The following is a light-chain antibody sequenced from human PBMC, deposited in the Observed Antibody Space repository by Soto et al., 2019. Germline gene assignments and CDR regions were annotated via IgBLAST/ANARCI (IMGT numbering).Light chain of an antibody. Sequence: EIVLTQSPGTLSLSPGERVTLSCRASQSISSNYLAWYQQKPGQAPRLLVYGASSRTTDIPDRFSGSGSGKDFTLTISRLEPEDFAVYFCQQYGSLPGTFGQGTKVEI. CDR2: GAS. V-gene: IGKV3-20*01. J-gene: IGKJ1*01. CDR1: QSISSNY. CDR3: QQYGSLPGT.